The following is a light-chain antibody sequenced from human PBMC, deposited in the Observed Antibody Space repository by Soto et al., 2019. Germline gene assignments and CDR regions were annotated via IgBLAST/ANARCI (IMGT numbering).Light chain of an antibody. CDR3: QQYGSSPIT. CDR1: HSINTF. V-gene: IGKV3-20*01. J-gene: IGKJ5*01. Sequence: EIVLTQSPVTLSLSPGERATLPCRASHSINTFLAWYQQKPGQAPRLLIYDASDRATGIPDRFSGSGSGTDFTLTISRLEPEDFAVYYCQQYGSSPITFGQGTRLEIK. CDR2: DAS.